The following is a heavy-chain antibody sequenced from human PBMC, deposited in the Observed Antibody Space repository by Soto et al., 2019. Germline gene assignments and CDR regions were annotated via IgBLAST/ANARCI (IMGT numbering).Heavy chain of an antibody. CDR3: AREPWAADY. D-gene: IGHD3-16*01. CDR2: IYSGGST. V-gene: IGHV3-66*01. Sequence: DVKLVESGGGLVQPGGSLRLSCAASGFTVSTKYMSWVRQAPGKGLEWVTVIYSGGSTFYADSVRGRFTISRDNSKNTVNLQMNSLRAEYTAVYYCAREPWAADYWGQGTLVTVSS. J-gene: IGHJ4*02. CDR1: GFTVSTKY.